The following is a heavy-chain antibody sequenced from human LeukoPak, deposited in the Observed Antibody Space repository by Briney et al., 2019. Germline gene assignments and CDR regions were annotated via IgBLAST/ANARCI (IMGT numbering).Heavy chain of an antibody. CDR3: ARGYGSGSAWHYVDY. J-gene: IGHJ4*02. D-gene: IGHD3-10*01. V-gene: IGHV1-69*04. CDR2: IIPILGIA. CDR1: GGTFSSYA. Sequence: SVKASCKASGGTFSSYAISWVRQAPGQGLEWMGRIIPILGIANYAQKFQGRVTITADKSTSTAYMELSSLRSEDTAVYYCARGYGSGSAWHYVDYWGQGTLVTVSS.